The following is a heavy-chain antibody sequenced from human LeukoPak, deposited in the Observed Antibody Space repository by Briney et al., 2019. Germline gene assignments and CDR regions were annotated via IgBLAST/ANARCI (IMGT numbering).Heavy chain of an antibody. V-gene: IGHV4-61*02. CDR1: GGSISTSSYF. CDR3: ARLRSGAPDY. J-gene: IGHJ4*02. CDR2: IYSSGST. Sequence: SQTLSLTCTVSGGSISTSSYFWSWIRQPAGKGLEWIVRIYSSGSTNYNPSLKSRVTISVDTSTNQFSLKLSSVTASDTAGYYCARLRSGAPDYWGQGTLVTVSS.